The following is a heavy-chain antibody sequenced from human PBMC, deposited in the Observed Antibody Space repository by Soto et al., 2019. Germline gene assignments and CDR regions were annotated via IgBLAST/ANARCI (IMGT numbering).Heavy chain of an antibody. D-gene: IGHD2-15*01. CDR3: TTRIA. J-gene: IGHJ4*02. Sequence: EVQLVESGGGLVKPGGSLRISCAASGFTLTNVWVSWVRQAPGKGLEWVGRIGSKTHGGTTDYAAPVKGRFTISRDDSKNTVYLQMNSLKTDDTGVYYCTTRIAGGQGTRVTVSS. V-gene: IGHV3-15*04. CDR2: IGSKTHGGTT. CDR1: GFTLTNVW.